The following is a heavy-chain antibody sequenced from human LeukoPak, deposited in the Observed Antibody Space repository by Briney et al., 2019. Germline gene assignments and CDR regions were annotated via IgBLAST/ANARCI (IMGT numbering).Heavy chain of an antibody. J-gene: IGHJ4*02. V-gene: IGHV3-23*01. CDR2: ISGSGGSK. CDR3: AKRGVVIRVILVGFHKEAYYFDS. Sequence: GGSLRLSCAVSGITLSNYGMSWVRQAPGKGLEWVAGISGSGGSKNYADSVKGRFTISRDNPKNTLYLQMNILRAEDTAVYFCAKRGVVIRVILVGFHKEAYYFDSWGQGALVTVSS. CDR1: GITLSNYG. D-gene: IGHD3-22*01.